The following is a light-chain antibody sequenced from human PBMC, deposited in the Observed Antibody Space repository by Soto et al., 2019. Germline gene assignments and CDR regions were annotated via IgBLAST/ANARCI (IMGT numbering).Light chain of an antibody. J-gene: IGKJ4*01. Sequence: EFVLTQSPGTLSLSPGERATLSCRASQTVRNNYLAWYQQKPGQAPRLLIYDASSRDTGIPDRFSGRVSGSDFTPTISRLEPEDFAVYYCQQFSSYPLTFGGGTKVEIK. CDR1: QTVRNNY. V-gene: IGKV3-20*01. CDR2: DAS. CDR3: QQFSSYPLT.